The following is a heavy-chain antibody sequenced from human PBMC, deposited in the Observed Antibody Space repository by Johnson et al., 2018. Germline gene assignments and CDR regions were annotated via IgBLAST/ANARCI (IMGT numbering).Heavy chain of an antibody. V-gene: IGHV1-69*12. J-gene: IGHJ5*02. CDR2: IIPIFGTA. CDR1: GGTFSSYA. CDR3: ARDVEFWSGYYTLRRFDP. Sequence: QVQLVQSGAEVKKPGSSVKVCCKASGGTFSSYAISWVRQAPGQGLEWMGGIIPIFGTANYAQKFQGRVTITADESTSTAYMELSSLRSEDTAVYYGARDVEFWSGYYTLRRFDPWGQGTLVTVSS. D-gene: IGHD3-3*01.